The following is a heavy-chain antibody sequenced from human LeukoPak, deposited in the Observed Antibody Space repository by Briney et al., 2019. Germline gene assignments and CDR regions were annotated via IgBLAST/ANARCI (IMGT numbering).Heavy chain of an antibody. CDR2: ISNRGIII. CDR3: ARGAYYYGSGSYLYFDY. J-gene: IGHJ4*02. D-gene: IGHD3-10*01. Sequence: GGSLRLSCAASGFNFSATYMTWIRQAPGKGLEWVSYISNRGIIINYADSVKGRFTISRDNAKNSLYLQMNSLRAEDTAVYYCARGAYYYGSGSYLYFDYWGQGTLVTVSS. CDR1: GFNFSATY. V-gene: IGHV3-11*04.